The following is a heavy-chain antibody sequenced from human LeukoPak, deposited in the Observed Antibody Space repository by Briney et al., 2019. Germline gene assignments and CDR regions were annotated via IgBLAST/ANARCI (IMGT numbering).Heavy chain of an antibody. CDR1: GLTFSNYA. Sequence: GGSLRLSCAASGLTFSNYAMSWVRQAPGKGLEWVSGISGSGGYTYYADSVKGRFTLSRDNSKNTLYLQMNSLRAEDTAIYYCAKDPYYDYWSGYYYFDYWGQGTLVTVSS. CDR2: ISGSGGYT. V-gene: IGHV3-23*01. J-gene: IGHJ4*02. CDR3: AKDPYYDYWSGYYYFDY. D-gene: IGHD3-3*01.